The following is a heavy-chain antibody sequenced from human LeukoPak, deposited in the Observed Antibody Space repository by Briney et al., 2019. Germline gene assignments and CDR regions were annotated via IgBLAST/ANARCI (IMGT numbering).Heavy chain of an antibody. V-gene: IGHV1-2*02. Sequence: GASVKVSCKASGYTFINFFMHWVRQAPGQGLEWMGWINPNSGGTNLAQKFQGRVTMTRDTSISTAYMELSRLRSDDTAVYYCARDLAAAGIYYYYYYMDVWGKGTTVTVSS. CDR2: INPNSGGT. J-gene: IGHJ6*03. CDR3: ARDLAAAGIYYYYYYMDV. CDR1: GYTFINFF. D-gene: IGHD6-13*01.